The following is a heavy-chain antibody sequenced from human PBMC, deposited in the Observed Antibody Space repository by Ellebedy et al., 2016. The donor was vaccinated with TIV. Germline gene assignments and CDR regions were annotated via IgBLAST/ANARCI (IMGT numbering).Heavy chain of an antibody. CDR2: ISDSEGT. Sequence: SETLSLTXTLSGDSIRRYYWSWIRQPPGKGLEWIGYISDSEGTKYNTSLKSRVSISVDTSRNQFSLKLSSVTAADTAIYYCARGHGSGNWFDSWGQGTLVTVSS. CDR1: GDSIRRYY. J-gene: IGHJ5*01. CDR3: ARGHGSGNWFDS. V-gene: IGHV4-59*01. D-gene: IGHD3-10*01.